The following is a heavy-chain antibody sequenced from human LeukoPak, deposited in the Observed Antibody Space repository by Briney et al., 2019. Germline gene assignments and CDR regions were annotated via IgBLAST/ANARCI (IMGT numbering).Heavy chain of an antibody. Sequence: GGSLRLSCAASGFTFSSYSMNWVRQAPGKGLEWVSSISSSSSYIYYADSVKGRFTISRDNAKNSLYLQMNSLRAEDTAVYYCARRNCSGGSCYFDYWGQGALVTVSS. J-gene: IGHJ4*02. CDR2: ISSSSSYI. D-gene: IGHD2-15*01. CDR1: GFTFSSYS. V-gene: IGHV3-21*01. CDR3: ARRNCSGGSCYFDY.